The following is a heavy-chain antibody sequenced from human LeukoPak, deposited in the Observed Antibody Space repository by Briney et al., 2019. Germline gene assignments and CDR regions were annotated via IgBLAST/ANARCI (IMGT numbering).Heavy chain of an antibody. J-gene: IGHJ4*02. Sequence: GASVKVSCKASGFTFTSSAVQWVRQARGQRLEWIGWIVVGSGNTNYAQKFQERVTITRDMSTSTAYMELSSLRSEDTAVYYCAAGYSNYEWDFDYWGQGTLVTVSS. CDR2: IVVGSGNT. CDR3: AAGYSNYEWDFDY. V-gene: IGHV1-58*01. CDR1: GFTFTSSA. D-gene: IGHD4-11*01.